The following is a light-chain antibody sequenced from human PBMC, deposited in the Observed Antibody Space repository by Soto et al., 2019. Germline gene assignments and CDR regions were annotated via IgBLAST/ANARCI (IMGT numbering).Light chain of an antibody. CDR3: QHYGRSPIT. CDR1: QSVNSR. Sequence: ESVLTQSPVTLSFSPCERATLSCRASQSVNSRLAWYQHKPGQAPRLLISGASSRATGIPDRFSGSGSATDFTLTISRLEPEDFALYYCQHYGRSPITFGQGTRLEI. J-gene: IGKJ5*01. CDR2: GAS. V-gene: IGKV3-20*01.